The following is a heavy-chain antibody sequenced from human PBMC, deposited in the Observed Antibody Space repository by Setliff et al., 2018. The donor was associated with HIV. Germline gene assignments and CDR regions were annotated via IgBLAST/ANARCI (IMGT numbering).Heavy chain of an antibody. D-gene: IGHD3-22*01. J-gene: IGHJ4*02. V-gene: IGHV1-18*01. CDR1: GYTFTSYG. CDR2: ISAYNGNT. Sequence: EASVKVSCKASGYTFTSYGISWVRQAPGQGLEWMGWISAYNGNTNYAQKLQGRVTMTTDTSTSTAYMELRSLRSDDTAVYYCARLASDYYDSSGSSGENDYWGQGTLVTVSS. CDR3: ARLASDYYDSSGSSGENDY.